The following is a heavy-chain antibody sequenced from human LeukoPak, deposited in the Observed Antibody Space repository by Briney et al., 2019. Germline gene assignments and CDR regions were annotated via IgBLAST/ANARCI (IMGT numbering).Heavy chain of an antibody. D-gene: IGHD6-19*01. CDR3: ASSYSSGWYVDY. V-gene: IGHV1-46*02. CDR2: INPSGGST. CDR1: GYTFNSDY. J-gene: IGHJ4*02. Sequence: ASVKVSCKASGYTFNSDYMHWVRQAPGQGLEWMGIINPSGGSTSYAQKFQGRVTMTRDMSTSTVYMELSSLRSEDTAVYYCASSYSSGWYVDYWGQGTLVTVSS.